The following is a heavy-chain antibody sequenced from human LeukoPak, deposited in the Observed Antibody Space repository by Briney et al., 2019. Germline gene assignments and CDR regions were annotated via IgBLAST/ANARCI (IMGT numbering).Heavy chain of an antibody. CDR1: GGSISSYY. CDR3: ARLYPLWFGEPIPYYFDY. V-gene: IGHV4-59*08. CDR2: IYYSGST. Sequence: PSETLSLTCTVSGGSISSYYWSWIRQPPGKGLEWIGYIYYSGSTNYNPSLKSRVTISVDTSKNQFSLKLSSVTAADTAVYYCARLYPLWFGEPIPYYFDYWGQGTLVTVSS. J-gene: IGHJ4*02. D-gene: IGHD3-10*01.